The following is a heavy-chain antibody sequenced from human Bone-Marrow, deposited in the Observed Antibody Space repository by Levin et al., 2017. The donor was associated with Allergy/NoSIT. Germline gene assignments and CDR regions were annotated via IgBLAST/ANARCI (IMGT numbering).Heavy chain of an antibody. CDR1: GYTFTDYY. Sequence: ASVKVSCKASGYTFTDYYMYWVRQAPGQGLEWMGWIYPYSGGSNYAQKFQGRVTMTRDTSISTAYMELSRLRSDDTAVYYCARELNVVVPTASSYYDYGMDVWGQGTTVTVSS. CDR2: IYPYSGGS. D-gene: IGHD2-2*01. J-gene: IGHJ6*02. CDR3: ARELNVVVPTASSYYDYGMDV. V-gene: IGHV1-2*02.